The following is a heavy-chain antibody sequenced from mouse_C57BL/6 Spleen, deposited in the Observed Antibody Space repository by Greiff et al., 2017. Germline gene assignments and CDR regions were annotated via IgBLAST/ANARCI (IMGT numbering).Heavy chain of an antibody. V-gene: IGHV1-42*01. Sequence: VQLQQSGPELVKPGASVKISCKASGYSFTGYYMNWVKQSPEKSLEWIGEINPSTGGTTYNQKFKAKATLTVDKSSSTAYMQLKSLTSEDSAVYYCARSPTPHYYGSSGFAYWGQGTLVTVSA. J-gene: IGHJ3*01. CDR3: ARSPTPHYYGSSGFAY. D-gene: IGHD1-1*01. CDR2: INPSTGGT. CDR1: GYSFTGYY.